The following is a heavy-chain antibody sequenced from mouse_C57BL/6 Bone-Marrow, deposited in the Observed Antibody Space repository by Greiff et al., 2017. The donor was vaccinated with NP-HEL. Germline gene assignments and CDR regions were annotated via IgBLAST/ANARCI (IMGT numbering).Heavy chain of an antibody. CDR2: ISYDGSN. Sequence: VQLKESGPGLVKPSQSLSLTCSVTGYSITSGYYWNWIRQFPGNKLEWMGYISYDGSNYYNPSLKNRIPITRDTSKNQFFLKLNSVTTEDTATYYCARSYYEYCAYWGQGTLVTVSA. CDR3: ARSYYEYCAY. D-gene: IGHD2-4*01. CDR1: GYSITSGYY. V-gene: IGHV3-6*01. J-gene: IGHJ3*01.